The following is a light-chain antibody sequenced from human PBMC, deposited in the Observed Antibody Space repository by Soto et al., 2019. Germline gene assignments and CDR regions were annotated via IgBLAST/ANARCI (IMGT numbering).Light chain of an antibody. Sequence: QSALTQPASVSGSPGQSITISCTGTSSDVGGFNYVSWYQQHPDKAPKLLIYEGVNRPSGISNRFSGSKSGNTASLTISGLHAEDEAEYYCSSYTSTNSFYVFGTGTKLTVL. CDR1: SSDVGGFNY. V-gene: IGLV2-14*01. CDR3: SSYTSTNSFYV. J-gene: IGLJ1*01. CDR2: EGV.